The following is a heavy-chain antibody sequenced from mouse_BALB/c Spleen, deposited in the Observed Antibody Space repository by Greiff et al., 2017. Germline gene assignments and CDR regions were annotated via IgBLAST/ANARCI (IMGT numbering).Heavy chain of an antibody. CDR2: IWGDGST. Sequence: VKLMESGPGLVAPSQCLSITCTGSGFSLTGYGVNWVRQPPGKGLEWLGMIWGDGSTDYNSALKSRLSISKDNSKSQVFLKMNSLQTDDTARYYCARSYYRYDRPCDYWGQGTTLTVSS. CDR1: GFSLTGYG. V-gene: IGHV2-6-7*01. J-gene: IGHJ2*01. CDR3: ARSYYRYDRPCDY. D-gene: IGHD2-14*01.